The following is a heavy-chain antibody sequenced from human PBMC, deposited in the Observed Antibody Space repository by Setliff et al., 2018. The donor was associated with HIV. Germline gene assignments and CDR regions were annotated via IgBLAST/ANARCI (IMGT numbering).Heavy chain of an antibody. CDR3: ASRAGGDF. D-gene: IGHD3-10*01. J-gene: IGHJ3*01. V-gene: IGHV4-61*09. Sequence: SETLSLTCTVSGGSISSNNYFWSWIRQPAGKGLEWIGHIYPSGSTNYNPSLKSRVTISVHTSKNQFSLNLTSVTAADTAVYYCASRAGGDFWGQGTMVTVSS. CDR2: IYPSGST. CDR1: GGSISSNNYF.